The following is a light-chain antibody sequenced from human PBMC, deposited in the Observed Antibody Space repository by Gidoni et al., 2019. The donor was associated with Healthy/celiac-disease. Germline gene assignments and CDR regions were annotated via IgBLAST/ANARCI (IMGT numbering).Light chain of an antibody. J-gene: IGKJ2*01. CDR3: QQYGSSTL. V-gene: IGKV3-20*01. Sequence: IVLTQSPGTLSLSPGERATLTCRASQSVSSSYLAWYQQKPGQATRPLIYGASSRATGIPDRCSGSGSGTDFTLTISRLEPEDFAVYYCQQYGSSTLFGQXTKLEIK. CDR2: GAS. CDR1: QSVSSSY.